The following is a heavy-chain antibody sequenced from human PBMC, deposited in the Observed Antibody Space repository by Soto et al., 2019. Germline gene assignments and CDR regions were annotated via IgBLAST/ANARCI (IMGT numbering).Heavy chain of an antibody. CDR3: NCYHYDFWSGYFGF. Sequence: EVQLVESGGGLVQPGGSLKLSCAASGFAFSGSGIHWVRQASGKGLEWVGRIRSRANSYATEYAASVTGRFTVSRDDSKNTGYLQMDSLDAEDTAVYYCNCYHYDFWSGYFGFWGHGTLVTVSS. D-gene: IGHD3-3*01. V-gene: IGHV3-73*01. CDR1: GFAFSGSG. J-gene: IGHJ4*01. CDR2: IRSRANSYAT.